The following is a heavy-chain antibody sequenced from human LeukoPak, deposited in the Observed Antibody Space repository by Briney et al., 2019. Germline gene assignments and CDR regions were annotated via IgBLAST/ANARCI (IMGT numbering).Heavy chain of an antibody. CDR2: IYPGDSDT. V-gene: IGHV5-51*01. J-gene: IGHJ3*02. CDR3: ARPKDMEITMVRGVIPGYAFDI. Sequence: GESLKISCKGSGYSFTSYWIGWVRQMPGKGLEWMGIIYPGDSDTRYSPSFQGQVTISADKSISTAYLQWSSLKASDTAMYYCARPKDMEITMVRGVIPGYAFDIWGQGTMVTVSS. CDR1: GYSFTSYW. D-gene: IGHD3-10*01.